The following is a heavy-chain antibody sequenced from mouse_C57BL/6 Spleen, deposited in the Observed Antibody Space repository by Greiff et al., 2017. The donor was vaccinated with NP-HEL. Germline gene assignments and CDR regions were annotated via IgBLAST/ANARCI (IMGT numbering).Heavy chain of an antibody. CDR2: ISSGGDYI. V-gene: IGHV5-9-1*02. D-gene: IGHD4-1*01. Sequence: DVMLVESGEGLVKPGGSLKLSCAASGFTFSSYAMSWVRQTPEKRLEWVAYISSGGDYIYYADTVKGRFTISRDNARNTLYLQMSSLKSEDTAMYYCTRENWDAHFDYWGQGTTLTVSS. CDR1: GFTFSSYA. J-gene: IGHJ2*01. CDR3: TRENWDAHFDY.